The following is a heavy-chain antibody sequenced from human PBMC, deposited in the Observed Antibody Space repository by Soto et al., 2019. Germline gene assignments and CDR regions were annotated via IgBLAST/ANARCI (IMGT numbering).Heavy chain of an antibody. D-gene: IGHD2-2*01. J-gene: IGHJ5*02. CDR2: IDEDGSRR. CDR3: VPSGQP. V-gene: IGHV3-7*01. CDR1: GFTLSNYW. Sequence: VLLVESGGGLVQPGGSLRLSCTDSGFTLSNYWVSWVRQAPGKGLEWVANIDEDGSRRYYLDSVKGRFTISRDNAKNSLYLHMNSLRVEDTAGYYCVPSGQPWGQGTLVTVSS.